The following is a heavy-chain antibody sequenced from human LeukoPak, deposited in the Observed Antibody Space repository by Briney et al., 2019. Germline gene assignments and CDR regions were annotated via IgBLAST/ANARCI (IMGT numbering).Heavy chain of an antibody. CDR2: ISGSGGST. Sequence: GGSQTLFCAPCGFTFSSYAMIWLRQAPGKGLEWVSAISGSGGSTYYADSVKGRFTISRDNSKNTLYLQMNSLRAEDTAVYYCAKDLTPAEGPGFDYWGQGTLVTVSS. CDR1: GFTFSSYA. D-gene: IGHD1-14*01. V-gene: IGHV3-23*01. CDR3: AKDLTPAEGPGFDY. J-gene: IGHJ4*02.